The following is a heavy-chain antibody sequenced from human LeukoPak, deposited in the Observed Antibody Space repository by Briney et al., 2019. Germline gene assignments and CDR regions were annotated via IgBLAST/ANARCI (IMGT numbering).Heavy chain of an antibody. J-gene: IGHJ3*02. CDR2: ISYDGSEK. D-gene: IGHD1-26*01. CDR3: ARVGWELRDAFDI. V-gene: IGHV3-30*04. CDR1: GFTFSSYA. Sequence: GGSLSLSCAASGFTFSSYAMHWVRQAPGKGLEWVAVISYDGSEKYYVDSVKGRFTISRDNAKNSLFLQMNSLRAEDTAVYYCARVGWELRDAFDIWGQGTVVTVSS.